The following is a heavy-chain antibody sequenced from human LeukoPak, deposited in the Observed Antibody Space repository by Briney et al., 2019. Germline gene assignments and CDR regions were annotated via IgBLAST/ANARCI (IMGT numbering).Heavy chain of an antibody. CDR1: GYTFSNYG. Sequence: ASVKVSCRASGYTFSNYGIAWVRQAPGQGLEWMGWISGYQGSTKYAQNFQGRVTMTTDTSTSTAYMELRSLRSDDTAVYYCARTGLAGLKLRGMDVWGQGTTVTVSS. CDR3: ARTGLAGLKLRGMDV. D-gene: IGHD6-13*01. CDR2: ISGYQGST. V-gene: IGHV1-18*01. J-gene: IGHJ6*02.